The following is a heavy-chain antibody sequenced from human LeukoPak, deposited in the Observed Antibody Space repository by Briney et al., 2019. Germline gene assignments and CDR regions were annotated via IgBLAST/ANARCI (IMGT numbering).Heavy chain of an antibody. CDR1: GGSFSGYY. J-gene: IGHJ4*02. Sequence: SETLSLTXAVYGGSFSGYYWSWIRQPPGKGLEWIGEINHSGSTNYNPSLKSRVTISVDTSKNQFSLKLSSVTAADTAVYYCARLPGYSYGMIDFDYWGQGTLVTVSS. CDR2: INHSGST. D-gene: IGHD5-18*01. V-gene: IGHV4-34*01. CDR3: ARLPGYSYGMIDFDY.